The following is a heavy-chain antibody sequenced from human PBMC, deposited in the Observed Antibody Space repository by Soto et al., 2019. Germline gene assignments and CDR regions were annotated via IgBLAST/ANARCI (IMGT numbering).Heavy chain of an antibody. J-gene: IGHJ4*02. V-gene: IGHV3-23*01. CDR2: ITSDGRT. D-gene: IGHD4-17*01. CDR3: AKDYSTVTTDPLSVVLFDY. CDR1: GFTFSSYA. Sequence: GSLRLSCAASGFTFSSYAMSWVRQAPGKGLEWVSIITSDGRTYYADSVKGRFAISRDNSKNTVYLQMNSLRAEDTAVYYCAKDYSTVTTDPLSVVLFDYWGQGALVTVSS.